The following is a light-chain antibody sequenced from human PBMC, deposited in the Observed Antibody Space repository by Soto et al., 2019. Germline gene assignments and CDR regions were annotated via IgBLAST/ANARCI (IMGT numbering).Light chain of an antibody. V-gene: IGKV3-11*01. CDR1: QSVGSD. CDR2: GAS. CDR3: HHRGNGIT. Sequence: EIVLTQSPATLSLSPGERVTLSCRASQSVGSDLAWYQQKPGQAPRLLIYGASSRATGIPDRFSGSGSGTDFTLTISRLEPEDFAVYYCHHRGNGITFGQGTRLEIK. J-gene: IGKJ5*01.